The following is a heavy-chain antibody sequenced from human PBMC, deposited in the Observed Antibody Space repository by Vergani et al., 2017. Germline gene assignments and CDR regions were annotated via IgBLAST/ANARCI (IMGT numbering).Heavy chain of an antibody. J-gene: IGHJ4*01. D-gene: IGHD2-15*01. V-gene: IGHV3-66*02. CDR3: TRSECSGTTCYGHYFDL. CDR2: IKSDGRT. Sequence: LVESGGGLVQPGGSLRLSCAASSFSVSSHYMTWVRQAPGKGLEWVSVIKSDGRTSYAESVRGRFTISRDTSRNAVYLQMNILRVEDTGVYYCTRSECSGTTCYGHYFDLWGHGILVTVSS. CDR1: SFSVSSHY.